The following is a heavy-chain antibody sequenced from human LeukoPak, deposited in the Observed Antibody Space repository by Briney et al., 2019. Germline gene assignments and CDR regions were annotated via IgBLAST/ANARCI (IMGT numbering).Heavy chain of an antibody. D-gene: IGHD1-14*01. V-gene: IGHV3-30-3*01. J-gene: IGHJ4*02. CDR2: ISDDGTFT. CDR1: GFTFSSYA. Sequence: GGSLRLSCAASGFTFSSYAMHWVRQAPGKGLEWVAVISDDGTFTLYGDSVRGRFTISRDSSKNTLYLQMNSLRPEDTAVYYCARDPYRDAPDYFDYWGQGTLVTVSS. CDR3: ARDPYRDAPDYFDY.